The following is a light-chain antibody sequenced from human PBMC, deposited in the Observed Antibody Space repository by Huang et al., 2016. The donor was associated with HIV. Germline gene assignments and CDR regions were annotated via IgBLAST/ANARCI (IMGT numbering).Light chain of an antibody. Sequence: EIVMTQSPATLSVSPGERATLSCRASQSVSSNLAWYQQKPGQAPRLLIYGASPRATGIPTRFSVSGSGTEFILTISSLQSEDFAVYYYQQNNNWPPFFTFGPGTKVDIK. V-gene: IGKV3-15*01. CDR2: GAS. CDR1: QSVSSN. J-gene: IGKJ3*01. CDR3: QQNNNWPPFFT.